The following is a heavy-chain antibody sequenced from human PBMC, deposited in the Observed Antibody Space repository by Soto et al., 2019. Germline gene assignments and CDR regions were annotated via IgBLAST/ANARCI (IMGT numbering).Heavy chain of an antibody. CDR3: ARRRKDTAMSFYYYYYGMDV. Sequence: GESLKISCKGSGYSFTSYWISWVRQMPGKGLEWMGRIDPSDSYTNYSPSFQGHVTISADKSISTAYLQWSSLKASDTAMHYCARRRKDTAMSFYYYYYGMDVWGQGTTVTVSS. CDR2: IDPSDSYT. V-gene: IGHV5-10-1*01. D-gene: IGHD5-18*01. CDR1: GYSFTSYW. J-gene: IGHJ6*02.